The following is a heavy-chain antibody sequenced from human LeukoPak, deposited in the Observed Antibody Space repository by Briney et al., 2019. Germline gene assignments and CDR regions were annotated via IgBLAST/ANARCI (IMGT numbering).Heavy chain of an antibody. CDR3: AKSAWPAVAGTGPLDY. D-gene: IGHD6-19*01. J-gene: IGHJ4*02. V-gene: IGHV3-23*01. Sequence: GGSLRLSCAASGFTLSSYGMSWVRQAPGKGLEWVSAISGSGGSTYYADSVKGRFTISRDNSKNTLYLQMNSLRAEDTAVYYCAKSAWPAVAGTGPLDYWGQGTLVTVSS. CDR2: ISGSGGST. CDR1: GFTLSSYG.